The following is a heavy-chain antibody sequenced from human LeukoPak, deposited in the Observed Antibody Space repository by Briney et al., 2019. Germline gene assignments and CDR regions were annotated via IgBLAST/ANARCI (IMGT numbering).Heavy chain of an antibody. CDR3: AREGGKNYYYDSSGYYQNDY. V-gene: IGHV1-2*02. CDR1: GGTFSSYA. D-gene: IGHD3-22*01. Sequence: ASVKVSCKASGGTFSSYAISWVRQAPGQGLEWMGWINPNSGGTNYAQKFQGRVTMTRDTSISTAYMELSRLRSDDTAVYYCAREGGKNYYYDSSGYYQNDYWGQGTLVTVSS. CDR2: INPNSGGT. J-gene: IGHJ4*02.